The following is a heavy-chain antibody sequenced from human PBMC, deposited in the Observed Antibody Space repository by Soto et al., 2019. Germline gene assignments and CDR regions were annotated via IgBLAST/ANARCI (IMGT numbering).Heavy chain of an antibody. Sequence: QVQLVQSGAEVKKPGASVKVSCKASGYTFTSYGISWVRQAPGQGLEWMGWISAYNGNTNYAQKLQGRVTMTTDTSTSTAYMELRSLRSDDTAVYYCAREVPRGGAYCGGDCYYYYYYGMDVWGQGTTVTVSS. V-gene: IGHV1-18*04. CDR3: AREVPRGGAYCGGDCYYYYYYGMDV. CDR2: ISAYNGNT. CDR1: GYTFTSYG. J-gene: IGHJ6*02. D-gene: IGHD2-21*02.